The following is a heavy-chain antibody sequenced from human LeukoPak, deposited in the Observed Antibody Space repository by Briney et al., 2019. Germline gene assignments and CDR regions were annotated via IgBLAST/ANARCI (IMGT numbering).Heavy chain of an antibody. Sequence: GGSLRLSCAASGFTFSSYGMHWVRQAPGKGLEWVAVIWYDGSNKYYADSVKGRFTISRDNSKNTLYLQMNSLRAEDTAVYYCARENYGDPYFDYWGQGTLVTVSS. V-gene: IGHV3-33*01. CDR1: GFTFSSYG. CDR2: IWYDGSNK. D-gene: IGHD4-17*01. J-gene: IGHJ4*02. CDR3: ARENYGDPYFDY.